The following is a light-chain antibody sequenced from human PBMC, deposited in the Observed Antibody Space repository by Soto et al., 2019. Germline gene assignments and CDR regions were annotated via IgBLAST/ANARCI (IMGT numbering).Light chain of an antibody. Sequence: DIQMTQSPSTLSASVGDRVTITCRASQSVDSGLAGYQQKPGKAPHLLIYKASSFETGVTARFSGSGYVTEFTLTINSLQPDDCETYYCQQFYRYPWTFGQGTKVEIK. CDR1: QSVDSG. J-gene: IGKJ1*01. CDR2: KAS. V-gene: IGKV1-5*03. CDR3: QQFYRYPWT.